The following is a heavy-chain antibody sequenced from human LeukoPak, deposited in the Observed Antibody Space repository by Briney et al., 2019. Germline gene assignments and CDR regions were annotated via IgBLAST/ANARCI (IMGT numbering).Heavy chain of an antibody. Sequence: ASVKVSCKVSGYTFTDYYMHWVRQAPGQGLEWMGWINPNGGGTNYAQKSQGRVTMTRDTSFNTGYMELSSLRSDDTAVYYCSRGSAMVTTYRGGNWFDPWGQGTLVTVSS. CDR1: GYTFTDYY. CDR3: SRGSAMVTTYRGGNWFDP. J-gene: IGHJ5*02. D-gene: IGHD5-18*01. V-gene: IGHV1-2*02. CDR2: INPNGGGT.